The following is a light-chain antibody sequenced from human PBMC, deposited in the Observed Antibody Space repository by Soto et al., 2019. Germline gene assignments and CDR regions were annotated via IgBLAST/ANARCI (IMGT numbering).Light chain of an antibody. CDR2: DVS. CDR3: IESTTRNTSQIV. J-gene: IGLJ1*01. Sequence: QSVLTQPASVSGSPGQSITISCTGTSSDVGGYNYVSWYQQHPGKAPKFMIYDVSNRPSGVSNRFPGSKSGHTASLTIFGLRAEYGVEYYSIESTTRNTSQIVFGAGTKGTVL. CDR1: SSDVGGYNY. V-gene: IGLV2-14*01.